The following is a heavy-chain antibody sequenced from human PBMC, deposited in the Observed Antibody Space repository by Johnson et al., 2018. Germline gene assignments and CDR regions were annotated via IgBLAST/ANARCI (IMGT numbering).Heavy chain of an antibody. V-gene: IGHV3-23*04. J-gene: IGHJ3*02. CDR1: GFTFSSYA. Sequence: EVQLVETGGGLVQPGESLRLSCAASGFTFSSYAMSWVRQAPGKGLEWVSIISGSGDSTYYAASVKGRFTISRDTSKNTMYVQMNSLRVEDTAIYYCARGGRLDAFHMWGQGTMVTVSS. CDR2: ISGSGDST. CDR3: ARGGRLDAFHM.